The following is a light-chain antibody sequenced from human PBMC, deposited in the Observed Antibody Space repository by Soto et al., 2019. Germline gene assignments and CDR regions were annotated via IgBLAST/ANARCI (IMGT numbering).Light chain of an antibody. Sequence: QSVLTQPPSVSAAPGQMVTISCSGSSSNIGNNYVSWYQQLPGTAPKLLIYDNNKRPSGIPDRFSDSKSGTSATLGITGLQTGDEADYYCGTWDSSLSAVVFGGGTKLTVL. CDR3: GTWDSSLSAVV. CDR2: DNN. CDR1: SSNIGNNY. J-gene: IGLJ2*01. V-gene: IGLV1-51*01.